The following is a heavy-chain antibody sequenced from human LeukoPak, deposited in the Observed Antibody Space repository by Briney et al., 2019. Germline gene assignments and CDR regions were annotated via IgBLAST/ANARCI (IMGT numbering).Heavy chain of an antibody. Sequence: SETLSLTCTVSGYSISSGYYWSWIRQPPGKGLEWIGYIYYSGSTNYNPSLKSRVTISVETSKNEFSLKLRSVTAADTAVYYCARVTGYRIEDYFDYWGQGTLVTVSS. V-gene: IGHV4-61*01. J-gene: IGHJ4*02. CDR3: ARVTGYRIEDYFDY. CDR2: IYYSGST. D-gene: IGHD6-13*01. CDR1: GYSISSGYY.